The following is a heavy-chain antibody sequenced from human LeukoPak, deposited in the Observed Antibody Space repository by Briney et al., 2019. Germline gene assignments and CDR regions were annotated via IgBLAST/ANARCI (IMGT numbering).Heavy chain of an antibody. CDR1: GFTFSTCA. Sequence: PGGSLRLSCAASGFTFSTCAMSWVRQAPGKGLEWVTVISLDGSNKYYADSVKGRFTISRDNSKNTLYLEMNSLRAGDTAVYYCARENDYDDYSLDYWGQGTLVTVSS. D-gene: IGHD4-17*01. CDR2: ISLDGSNK. V-gene: IGHV3-30-3*01. J-gene: IGHJ4*02. CDR3: ARENDYDDYSLDY.